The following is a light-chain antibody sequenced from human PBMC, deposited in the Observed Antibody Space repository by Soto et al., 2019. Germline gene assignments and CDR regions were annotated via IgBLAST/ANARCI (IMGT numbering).Light chain of an antibody. J-gene: IGLJ1*01. CDR1: SSDFGAYDS. Sequence: ALTQPPSASGSPGQSVTISCTGSSSDFGAYDSVSWYQQHPGKAPKLLIYEVAKRPSGVPDRFSGSKSGNTASLTVSGLQAEDEADYYCSSYAGSNKLVFGTGTKVTVL. V-gene: IGLV2-8*01. CDR2: EVA. CDR3: SSYAGSNKLV.